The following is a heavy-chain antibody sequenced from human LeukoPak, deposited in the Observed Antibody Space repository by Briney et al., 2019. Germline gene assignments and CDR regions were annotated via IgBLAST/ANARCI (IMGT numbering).Heavy chain of an antibody. CDR1: GGSISSGGYY. CDR2: IYYSGST. J-gene: IGHJ6*02. Sequence: PSETLSLTCTVSGGSISSGGYYRSWIRQHPGKGLEWIGYIYYSGSTYYNPSLKSRVTISVDTSKNQFSLKLSSVTAADTAVYYCARSYVDRAAYYAMDVWGQGTTVTVSS. V-gene: IGHV4-31*03. CDR3: ARSYVDRAAYYAMDV. D-gene: IGHD5-18*01.